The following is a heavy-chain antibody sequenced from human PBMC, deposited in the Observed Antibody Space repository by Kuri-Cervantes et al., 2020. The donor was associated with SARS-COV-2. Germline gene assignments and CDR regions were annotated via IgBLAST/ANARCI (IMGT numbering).Heavy chain of an antibody. D-gene: IGHD2-21*01. CDR2: VSGYNGHT. V-gene: IGHV1-18*01. J-gene: IGHJ4*02. CDR1: GYTFSDYSNYY. Sequence: ASVKVSCKASGYTFSDYSNYYMYWVRQAPGQGLEWMGWVSGYNGHTNYAQKLQGRVTMTTDTSTTTAYMELRSLRSDDTAVFYCVRDGYGDYVDYWGQGTLVTVSS. CDR3: VRDGYGDYVDY.